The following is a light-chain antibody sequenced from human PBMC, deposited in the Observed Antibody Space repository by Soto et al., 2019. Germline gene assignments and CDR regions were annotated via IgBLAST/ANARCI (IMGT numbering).Light chain of an antibody. CDR3: AAWDDGLNGCV. Sequence: QSVLTQPPSASGTPGQRVTISCSGSSSNIGSNNINWYQQLPGTAPKLLIYSNNQRPSGVPDRFSGSKSGTSASLAISGLQSEDEADYYCAAWDDGLNGCVFGGGTKLTVL. CDR1: SSNIGSNN. CDR2: SNN. J-gene: IGLJ3*02. V-gene: IGLV1-44*01.